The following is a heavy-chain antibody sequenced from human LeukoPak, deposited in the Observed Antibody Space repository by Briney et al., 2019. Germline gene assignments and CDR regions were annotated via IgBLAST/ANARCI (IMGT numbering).Heavy chain of an antibody. CDR2: IIPIFGTA. CDR3: ARAVTHVLLWFGEFLD. J-gene: IGHJ4*02. Sequence: SVKVSCKASGGTFSSYTISWVRQAPGQGLEWMGGIIPIFGTANYAQKFQGRVTITADESTSTAYMELSSLRSEDTAVYYCARAVTHVLLWFGEFLDWGQGTLVTLSS. CDR1: GGTFSSYT. D-gene: IGHD3-10*01. V-gene: IGHV1-69*13.